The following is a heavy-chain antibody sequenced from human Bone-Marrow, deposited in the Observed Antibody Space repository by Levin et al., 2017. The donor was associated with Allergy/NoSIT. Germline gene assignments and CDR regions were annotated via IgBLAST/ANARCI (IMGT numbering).Heavy chain of an antibody. D-gene: IGHD6-13*01. J-gene: IGHJ5*02. V-gene: IGHV4-34*01. CDR3: ARGLPHYSSSWYEVGPWFDP. CDR1: GGSFSGYY. Sequence: PSETLSLTCAVYGGSFSGYYWSWIRQPPGKGLEWIGEINHSGSTNYNPSLKSRVTISLKTSKNQFSLKLRSVTAADTAVSYWARGLPHYSSSWYEVGPWFDPWGQGTLVTVSS. CDR2: INHSGST.